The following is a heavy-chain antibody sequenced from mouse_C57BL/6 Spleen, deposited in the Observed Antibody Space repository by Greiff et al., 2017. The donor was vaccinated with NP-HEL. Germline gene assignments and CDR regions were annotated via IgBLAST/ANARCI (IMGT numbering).Heavy chain of an antibody. CDR3: AREGIYGSSYLRGYWYFDV. J-gene: IGHJ1*03. CDR1: GYTFTSYW. V-gene: IGHV1-61*01. CDR2: IYPSDSET. Sequence: QVQLKQPGAELVRPGSSVKLSCKASGYTFTSYWMDWVKQRPGQGLEWIGNIYPSDSETHYNQKFKDKATLTVDKSSSTAYMQLSSLTSEDSAVYYCAREGIYGSSYLRGYWYFDVWGTGTTVTVSS. D-gene: IGHD1-1*01.